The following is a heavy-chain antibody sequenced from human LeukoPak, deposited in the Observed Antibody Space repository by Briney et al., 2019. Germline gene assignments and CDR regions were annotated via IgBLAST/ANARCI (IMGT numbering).Heavy chain of an antibody. CDR2: YHYSATT. J-gene: IGHJ4*02. V-gene: IGHV4-59*02. CDR3: APGHSSGWFDY. Sequence: PETLSLTCNVPGGSVSSDYWSWLRQTPGKGLEWIGYYHYSATTNYNSSLKSRLSMSLDTSKNQFSLDLTSLTGADTAIYFRAPGHSSGWFDYWGRGTLVTVSS. D-gene: IGHD6-19*01. CDR1: GGSVSSDY.